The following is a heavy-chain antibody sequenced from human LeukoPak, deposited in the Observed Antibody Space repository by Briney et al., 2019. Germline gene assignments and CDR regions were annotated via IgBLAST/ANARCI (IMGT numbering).Heavy chain of an antibody. CDR1: GYTFTSYG. CDR3: ARVAPRITMIVVVTPNWFDP. V-gene: IGHV1-18*01. CDR2: XXXXXGXT. Sequence: ASVKVSCKASGYTFTSYGSSWVRQAPGQGLEWXXXXXXXXGXTNYAQKLQGXXXMTTDTSTSTAYMELRSLRSDDTAVYYCARVAPRITMIVVVTPNWFDPWGQGTLVTVSS. D-gene: IGHD3-22*01. J-gene: IGHJ5*02.